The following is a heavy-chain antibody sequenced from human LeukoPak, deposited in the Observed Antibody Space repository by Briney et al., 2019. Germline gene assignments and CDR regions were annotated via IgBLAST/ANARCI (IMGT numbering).Heavy chain of an antibody. CDR1: GFTFSDYY. Sequence: GGSLRLSCAASGFTFSDYYMSWIRQAPGKGLEWVSYISSSGSTIYYADSVKDRFTISRDNAKNSLYLQMNSLRAEDTAVYYCARELLGYCSSTSCYTRGIDYWGQGTLVTVSS. J-gene: IGHJ4*02. D-gene: IGHD2-2*02. V-gene: IGHV3-11*04. CDR2: ISSSGSTI. CDR3: ARELLGYCSSTSCYTRGIDY.